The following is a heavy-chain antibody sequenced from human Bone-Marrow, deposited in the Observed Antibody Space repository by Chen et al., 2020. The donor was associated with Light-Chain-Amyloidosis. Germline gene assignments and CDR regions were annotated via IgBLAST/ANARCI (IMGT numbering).Heavy chain of an antibody. J-gene: IGHJ1*01. D-gene: IGHD3-22*01. CDR1: GFPFSSYW. CDR2: IKEDGSEK. V-gene: IGHV3-7*01. Sequence: EVQLVESGGGLVQPEGSLRLSCAASGFPFSSYWMTWVRQAPGKGLEWVANIKEDGSEKYYVDSVNGRFTISRDNAKNSLYLQMNSLRAEDTAVYYCVRDRAVITTHEYFEHWGQGTLVTVSS. CDR3: VRDRAVITTHEYFEH.